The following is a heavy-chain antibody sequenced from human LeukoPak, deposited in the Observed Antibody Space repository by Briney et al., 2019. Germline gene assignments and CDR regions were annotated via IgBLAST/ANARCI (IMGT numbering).Heavy chain of an antibody. V-gene: IGHV4-38-2*02. CDR3: ATPGRIAVAGQFDY. CDR2: IYYSGTT. J-gene: IGHJ4*02. D-gene: IGHD6-19*01. Sequence: SETLSLTCSVSDYSISSAYYWGWIRQPPGKGLEWIGTIYYSGTTYYNPSLKSRVTISADTSKNQISLKLNSATAADTAMYYCATPGRIAVAGQFDYWGQGILVTVSS. CDR1: DYSISSAYY.